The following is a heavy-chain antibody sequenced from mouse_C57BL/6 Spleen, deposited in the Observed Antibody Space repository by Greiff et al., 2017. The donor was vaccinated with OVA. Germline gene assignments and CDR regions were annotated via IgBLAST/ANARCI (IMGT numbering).Heavy chain of an antibody. CDR1: GYTFTSYW. CDR3: ARDHYGSRRGDAMDY. J-gene: IGHJ4*01. D-gene: IGHD1-1*01. V-gene: IGHV1-64*01. Sequence: VKLQQPGAELVKPGASVKLSCKASGYTFTSYWMHWVKQRPGQGLEWIGMIHPNSGSTNYNEKFKSKATLTVDKSSSTAYMQLSSLTSEDSAVYYCARDHYGSRRGDAMDYWGQGTSVTVSS. CDR2: IHPNSGST.